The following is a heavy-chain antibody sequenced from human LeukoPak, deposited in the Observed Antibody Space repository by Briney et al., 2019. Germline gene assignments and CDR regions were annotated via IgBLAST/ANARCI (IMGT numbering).Heavy chain of an antibody. J-gene: IGHJ2*01. CDR2: IFNSGTT. Sequence: SETLSLTCTVSGGSISSYYWSWIRQPPGKGLEWIAYIFNSGTTNYNPSLRSRVTISVDTSKNHFSLRLSSVTAADTAVYYCARAPHSYDSGTYSVQQYFDLWGRSTLVTVSS. CDR1: GGSISSYY. CDR3: ARAPHSYDSGTYSVQQYFDL. D-gene: IGHD3-22*01. V-gene: IGHV4-59*01.